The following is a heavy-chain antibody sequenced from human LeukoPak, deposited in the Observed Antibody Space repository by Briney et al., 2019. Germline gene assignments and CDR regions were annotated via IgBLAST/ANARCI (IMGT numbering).Heavy chain of an antibody. V-gene: IGHV3-30-3*01. CDR1: GFTFSSYA. Sequence: PGGSLRLSCAASGFTFSSYAMHWVRQAPGKGLEWVAVISYDGSNKYYADSVKGRFTISRDNSKNTLYLQMNSLRAEDTAVYYCARDSGGDFVVIPNYYFDYWGQGTLVTVSS. CDR2: ISYDGSNK. CDR3: ARDSGGDFVVIPNYYFDY. J-gene: IGHJ4*02. D-gene: IGHD2-21*02.